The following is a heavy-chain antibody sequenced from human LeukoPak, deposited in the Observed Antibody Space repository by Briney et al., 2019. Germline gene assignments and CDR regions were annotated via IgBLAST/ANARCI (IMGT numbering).Heavy chain of an antibody. D-gene: IGHD3-3*01. CDR2: MNPNSGNT. V-gene: IGHV1-8*03. CDR1: GYTFTSYY. J-gene: IGHJ6*03. Sequence: GASVKVSCKASGYTFTSYYMHWVRQATGRGLEWMGWMNPNSGNTGYAQKFQGRVTITRNTSISTAYMELSSLRSEDTAVYYCARLSYYDFWSGYRSHYYYYMDVWGKGTTVTVSS. CDR3: ARLSYYDFWSGYRSHYYYYMDV.